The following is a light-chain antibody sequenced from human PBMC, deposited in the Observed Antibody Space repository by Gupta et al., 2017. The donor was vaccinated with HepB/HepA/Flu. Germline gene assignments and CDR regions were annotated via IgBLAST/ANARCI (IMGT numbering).Light chain of an antibody. V-gene: IGKV1-9*01. CDR2: GAS. J-gene: IGKJ5*01. Sequence: EIKLTQSPPFLSASVGDRVTITCRASQGISSYLAWYQQKRGKAPNLLIYGASTLQSGVPSRFSGSGSGTEFTLKISSLQPEDFATYYCQQVKSYPLTFGQGTRLEIK. CDR3: QQVKSYPLT. CDR1: QGISSY.